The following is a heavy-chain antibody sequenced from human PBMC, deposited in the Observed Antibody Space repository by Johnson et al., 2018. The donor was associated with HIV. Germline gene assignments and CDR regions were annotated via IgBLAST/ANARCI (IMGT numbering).Heavy chain of an antibody. D-gene: IGHD3-10*01. J-gene: IGHJ3*02. CDR3: SAWRRGGSCDI. CDR1: GFTFGEYS. CDR2: IRSNSYGGTT. V-gene: IGHV3-49*03. Sequence: VQLVESGGGLVQPGRSLRLSCTASGFTFGEYSMNWFRQPPGMGLEWVGFIRSNSYGGTTEYAASVKGRFTISRDDSKTIAYLQMDSLKTEDTAVYFCSAWRRGGSCDIWGKGTMVTVSS.